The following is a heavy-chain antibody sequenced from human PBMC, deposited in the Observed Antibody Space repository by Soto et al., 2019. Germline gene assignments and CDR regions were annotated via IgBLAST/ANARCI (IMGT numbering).Heavy chain of an antibody. CDR1: GFTCSSYA. J-gene: IGHJ4*02. CDR2: ISGSGDST. CDR3: ARRGSGSYYDY. V-gene: IGHV3-23*01. Sequence: EVQLLESGGGLVQPGGSLRLSCAASGFTCSSYAMRWVRQAPGKGLEWVSAISGSGDSTYYADSVKGRFTISRDNSKNTLYLQMNSLRAEATAKYYCARRGSGSYYDYWGQGTLVNVSS. D-gene: IGHD1-26*01.